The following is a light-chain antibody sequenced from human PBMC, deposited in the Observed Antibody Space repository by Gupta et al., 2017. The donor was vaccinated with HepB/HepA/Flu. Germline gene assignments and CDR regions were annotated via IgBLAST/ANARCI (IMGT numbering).Light chain of an antibody. CDR2: EDS. V-gene: IGLV3-25*03. CDR3: QSADSTANYVV. J-gene: IGLJ2*01. Sequence: SYELTQPPSVSVSPGQTARITCNGDALAKQYGSWYQGKPGQAPVLVIYEDSERPSGIPERFSGSSSGTTIKLTISGVQAEDEADYDGQSADSTANYVVFGGGTKLTVL. CDR1: ALAKQY.